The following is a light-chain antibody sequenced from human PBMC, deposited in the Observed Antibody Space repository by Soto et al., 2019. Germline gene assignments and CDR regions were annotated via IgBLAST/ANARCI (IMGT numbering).Light chain of an antibody. CDR3: AAWDDSLNGVV. J-gene: IGLJ2*01. V-gene: IGLV1-44*01. Sequence: QSVLTQPPSASGTPGPRGTISCSGNRSNIGSNTLNWYQQLPGTAPKLLIYSNNQRPSGVPDRFSGSKSGTSASLAISGLQSEDEADYYCAAWDDSLNGVVFGGGTQLTVL. CDR1: RSNIGSNT. CDR2: SNN.